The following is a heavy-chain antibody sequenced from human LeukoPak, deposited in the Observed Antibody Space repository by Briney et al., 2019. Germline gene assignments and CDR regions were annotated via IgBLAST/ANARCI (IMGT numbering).Heavy chain of an antibody. CDR3: AGPHRAGWFDP. V-gene: IGHV4-39*01. Sequence: PSETLSLTCTVSGGSISSSNYYWGWIRQPPGKGLEWIGSIYYSGSTYYNPSLKSRVTISVDTSKNQFSLKLSSVTAADTAVYYCAGPHRAGWFDPWGQGTLVTVSS. CDR1: GGSISSSNYY. D-gene: IGHD6-13*01. CDR2: IYYSGST. J-gene: IGHJ5*02.